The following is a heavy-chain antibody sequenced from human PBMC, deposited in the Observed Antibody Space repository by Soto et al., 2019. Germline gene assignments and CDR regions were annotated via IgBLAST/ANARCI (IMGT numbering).Heavy chain of an antibody. Sequence: QVQLVESGGGVVQPGRSLRLSCAASGFMFSNHGMHWVRQAPGKGLEWVAVIWSDGNNRYYADSVKGRFTISRDNSKNTLYLQMNSLRAEDTAVYYCVRGXNWNDEASDYWGQGTLVTVSS. V-gene: IGHV3-33*01. CDR2: IWSDGNNR. CDR3: VRGXNWNDEASDY. J-gene: IGHJ4*02. CDR1: GFMFSNHG. D-gene: IGHD1-1*01.